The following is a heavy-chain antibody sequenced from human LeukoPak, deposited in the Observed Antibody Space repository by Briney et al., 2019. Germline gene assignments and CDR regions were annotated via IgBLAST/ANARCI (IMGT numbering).Heavy chain of an antibody. CDR2: IYHSGST. D-gene: IGHD3-3*01. V-gene: IGHV4-38-2*01. Sequence: SETLSLTCAVYGGSFSGYYWDWIRQPPGKGLEWIGSIYHSGSTYYNPSLKSRVTISVDTSKNQFSLKLSSVTAADTAVYYCARVFWSGYSYFDYWGQGTLVTVSS. CDR1: GGSFSGYY. CDR3: ARVFWSGYSYFDY. J-gene: IGHJ4*02.